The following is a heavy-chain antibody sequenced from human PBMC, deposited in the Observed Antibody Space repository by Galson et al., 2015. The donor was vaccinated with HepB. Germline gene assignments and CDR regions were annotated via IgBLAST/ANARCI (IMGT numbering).Heavy chain of an antibody. Sequence: SLRLSCAASGLTVSSNYMSWVRQAPGKGLEWVSVIYSGGSTYYADSVKGRFTISRDNSKNTLYLQMNSLRAEDTAVYYCARVGVWFGEPRYFDYWGQGTLVTVSS. CDR3: ARVGVWFGEPRYFDY. J-gene: IGHJ4*02. CDR2: IYSGGST. CDR1: GLTVSSNY. V-gene: IGHV3-66*01. D-gene: IGHD3-10*01.